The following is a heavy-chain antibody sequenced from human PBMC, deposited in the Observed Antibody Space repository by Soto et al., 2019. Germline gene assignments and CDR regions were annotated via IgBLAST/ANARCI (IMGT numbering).Heavy chain of an antibody. CDR1: GYSFTSYW. D-gene: IGHD6-6*01. Sequence: GESLKISCKGSGYSFTSYWIGWVRQMPGKGLEWMGIIYPGDSDTRYSPSFQGQVTISADKSISTAYLQWSSLKASDTATYYCARAGSSSSNRYYYYGMDVWGQGTTVTVSS. J-gene: IGHJ6*02. CDR2: IYPGDSDT. V-gene: IGHV5-51*01. CDR3: ARAGSSSSNRYYYYGMDV.